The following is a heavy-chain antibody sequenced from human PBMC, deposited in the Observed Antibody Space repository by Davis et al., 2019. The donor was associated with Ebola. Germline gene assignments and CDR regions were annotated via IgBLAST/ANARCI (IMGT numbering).Heavy chain of an antibody. J-gene: IGHJ5*02. D-gene: IGHD2-21*02. CDR2: INPNSGGT. CDR3: ASPSGYCGGDCSWWFDP. V-gene: IGHV1-2*02. Sequence: ASVKVSCKASGYTFTGYYMHWVRQAPGQGLEWMGWINPNSGGTNYAQKFQGRVTMNRDTSISTAYMELSRLRSDDTAVYYCASPSGYCGGDCSWWFDPWGQGTLVTVSS. CDR1: GYTFTGYY.